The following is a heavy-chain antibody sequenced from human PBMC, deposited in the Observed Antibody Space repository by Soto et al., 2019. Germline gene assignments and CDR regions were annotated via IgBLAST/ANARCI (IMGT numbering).Heavy chain of an antibody. J-gene: IGHJ5*02. D-gene: IGHD6-19*01. CDR3: ARRHLAVAVSPWFDP. CDR1: GLSITDSEMG. Sequence: QVTLKESGPVLVKPTETLTLRCTVSGLSITDSEMGVSWIRQPPGQPLEWLAHIDSSGEKSYRTFLKSRLAISKETSKNQIVLTMTNMDPADTATYYCARRHLAVAVSPWFDPWGQGIPVTVSS. V-gene: IGHV2-26*01. CDR2: IDSSGEK.